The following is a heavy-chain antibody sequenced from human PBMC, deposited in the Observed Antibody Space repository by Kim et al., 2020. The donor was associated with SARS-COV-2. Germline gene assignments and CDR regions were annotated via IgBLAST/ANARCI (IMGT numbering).Heavy chain of an antibody. J-gene: IGHJ4*02. CDR1: GFTFSSYD. CDR2: ISYDGSNK. V-gene: IGHV3-30*18. D-gene: IGHD3-22*01. CDR3: AKEPYYDSSGYYPIDY. Sequence: GGSLRLSCAASGFTFSSYDMHWVRQAPGKGLEWVAVISYDGSNKYYADSVKGRFTISRDNSKNTLYLQMNSLRAEDTAVYYCAKEPYYDSSGYYPIDYWGQGTLVTVSS.